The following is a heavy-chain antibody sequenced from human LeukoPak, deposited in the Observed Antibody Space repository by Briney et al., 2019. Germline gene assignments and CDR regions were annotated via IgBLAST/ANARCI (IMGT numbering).Heavy chain of an antibody. V-gene: IGHV4-61*01. CDR1: GGSISSSSYY. Sequence: RSETLSLTCTVSGGSISSSSYYWSWIRQPPGKGLEWIGYIYCSGSTNYNPSLKSRVTISVDTSKNQFSLKLSSVTASDTAVYYCARVGTSYYGGGAFDIWGQGTMVTVSS. J-gene: IGHJ3*02. CDR2: IYCSGST. D-gene: IGHD2-2*01. CDR3: ARVGTSYYGGGAFDI.